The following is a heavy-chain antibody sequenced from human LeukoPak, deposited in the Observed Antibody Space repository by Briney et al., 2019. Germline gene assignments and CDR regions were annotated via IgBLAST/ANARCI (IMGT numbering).Heavy chain of an antibody. D-gene: IGHD1-1*01. CDR2: ISSSSSYI. Sequence: GGSLRLSCAASGFTFSSYSMNWVRQAPGKGMEWVSSISSSSSYIYYADSVKGRFTISRDNAKNSLYLQMNSLRAEDTAVYYCERDSTTNYYFDYWGQGTLVTVSS. CDR1: GFTFSSYS. J-gene: IGHJ4*02. CDR3: ERDSTTNYYFDY. V-gene: IGHV3-21*01.